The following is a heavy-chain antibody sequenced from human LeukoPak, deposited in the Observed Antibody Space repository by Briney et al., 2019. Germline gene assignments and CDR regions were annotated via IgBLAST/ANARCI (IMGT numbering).Heavy chain of an antibody. CDR3: ARSYTAMVMVDY. V-gene: IGHV3-21*01. Sequence: PGGSLRLSCAASGFTFSSYSMNWVRQAPGKGLEWVSSISSSYIYYADSVKGRFTISRDNAKNSLYLQMNSLRAEDTAVYYCARSYTAMVMVDYWGQGTLVTVSS. J-gene: IGHJ4*02. D-gene: IGHD5-18*01. CDR2: ISSSYI. CDR1: GFTFSSYS.